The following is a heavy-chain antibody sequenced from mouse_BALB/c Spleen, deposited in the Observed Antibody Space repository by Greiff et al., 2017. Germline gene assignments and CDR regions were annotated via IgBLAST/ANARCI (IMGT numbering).Heavy chain of an antibody. V-gene: IGHV6-6*02. CDR1: GFTFSNYW. CDR2: IRLKSNNYAT. Sequence: EVQGVESGGGLVQPGGSMKLSCVASGFTFSNYWMNWVRQSPEKGLEWVAEIRLKSNNYATHYAESVKGRFTISRDDSKSSVYLQMNNLRAEDTGIYYCTSYYRYDKYFDVWGAGTTVTVSS. J-gene: IGHJ1*01. D-gene: IGHD2-14*01. CDR3: TSYYRYDKYFDV.